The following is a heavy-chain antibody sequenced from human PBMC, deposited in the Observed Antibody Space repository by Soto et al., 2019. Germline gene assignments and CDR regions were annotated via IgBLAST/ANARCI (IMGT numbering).Heavy chain of an antibody. J-gene: IGHJ4*02. CDR2: IYWNDDK. V-gene: IGHV2-5*01. CDR1: GFSLSTSGVG. CDR3: ARTFGGEFHY. Sequence: QITLKESGPTLVKPTQTLTLTCTFSGFSLSTSGVGVGWIRQPPGKALEWLAVIYWNDDKRYSPSLKSGVTVTKDTSKNQVVLTMTNVDPVDTATYYCARTFGGEFHYWGQGTLVTVST. D-gene: IGHD2-15*01.